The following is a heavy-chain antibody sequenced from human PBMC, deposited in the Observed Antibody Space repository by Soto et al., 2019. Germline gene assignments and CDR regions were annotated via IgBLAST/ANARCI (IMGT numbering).Heavy chain of an antibody. CDR1: GFTFSSYA. Sequence: GGSLRLSCASSGFTFSSYAMKWVRQAPGKGLEWVSGISGSGGSKYYADSVKGRFTISRDNSKNTLYLQMHSLRAEDTAVYYCAKEPRGRMTLTSSLPSDYWDQGTLVTVSS. CDR2: ISGSGGSK. J-gene: IGHJ4*02. CDR3: AKEPRGRMTLTSSLPSDY. D-gene: IGHD3-16*01. V-gene: IGHV3-23*01.